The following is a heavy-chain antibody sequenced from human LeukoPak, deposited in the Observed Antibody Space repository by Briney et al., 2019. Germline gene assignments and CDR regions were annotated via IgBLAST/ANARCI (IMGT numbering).Heavy chain of an antibody. CDR1: GFTFSSYS. CDR3: ARAQLGDSSVDV. D-gene: IGHD3-22*01. CDR2: ISSSSSYI. J-gene: IGHJ6*02. V-gene: IGHV3-21*01. Sequence: GGSLRLSCAASGFTFSSYSMNWVRQAPGKGLEWVSSISSSSSYIYYADSVKGRFTISRDNAKNSLYLQMNSLRAEDTAVYYCARAQLGDSSVDVWGQGTTVTVSS.